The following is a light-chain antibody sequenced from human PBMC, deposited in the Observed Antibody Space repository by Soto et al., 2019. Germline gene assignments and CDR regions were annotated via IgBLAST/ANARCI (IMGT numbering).Light chain of an antibody. CDR2: GAF. Sequence: IVMTQSPDTLSVSPGERATLSCRASQSITDKVVWYQQKSGQAPRLLIYGAFRRATGIPDRFSGSASGTDFTLTISRLEPEDFAVYFCQQYSDLPMTFGQGTRLEI. CDR3: QQYSDLPMT. J-gene: IGKJ5*01. CDR1: QSITDK. V-gene: IGKV3-20*01.